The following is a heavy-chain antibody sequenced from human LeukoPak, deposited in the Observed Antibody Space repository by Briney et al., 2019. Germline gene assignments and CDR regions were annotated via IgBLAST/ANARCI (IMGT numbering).Heavy chain of an antibody. Sequence: GESLKISCKGSGYSFTSYWIAWVRQMPGKGLQWMGIIYPGDSDTRYSPSFQGQVTISADKSFSTAYLQWSSLKASDTAMYYCARRSGKFEWFGAYDYWGQGTLVTVSS. V-gene: IGHV5-51*01. CDR1: GYSFTSYW. CDR2: IYPGDSDT. J-gene: IGHJ4*02. CDR3: ARRSGKFEWFGAYDY. D-gene: IGHD3-10*01.